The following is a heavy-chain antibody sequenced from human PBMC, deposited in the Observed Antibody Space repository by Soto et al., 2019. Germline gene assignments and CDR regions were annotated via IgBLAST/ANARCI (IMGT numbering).Heavy chain of an antibody. CDR3: AKAYTPYCSSTSCYVFDY. CDR2: ISGSGGST. V-gene: IGHV3-23*01. Sequence: EVQLLESGGGLVQPGGSLRLSCAASGFTFSSYAMRWVRQAPGKGLEWVSAISGSGGSTYYADSVKGRFTISRDNSKNTLYLQMNSLRAEDTAVYYCAKAYTPYCSSTSCYVFDYWGQGTLVTVSS. CDR1: GFTFSSYA. D-gene: IGHD2-2*01. J-gene: IGHJ4*02.